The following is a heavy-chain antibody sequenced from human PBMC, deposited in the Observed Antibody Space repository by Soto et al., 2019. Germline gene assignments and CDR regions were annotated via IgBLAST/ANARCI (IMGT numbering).Heavy chain of an antibody. Sequence: SETLSLTCTVSGGSISSYYWSWIRQPPGKGLEWIGYIYYSGSTNYNPSLKSRVTISVDTSKNQFSLKLSSVTAADTAVYYCAVIAARGYCYYGMDVWGQGTTVTVSS. D-gene: IGHD6-6*01. CDR3: AVIAARGYCYYGMDV. CDR1: GGSISSYY. J-gene: IGHJ6*02. V-gene: IGHV4-59*12. CDR2: IYYSGST.